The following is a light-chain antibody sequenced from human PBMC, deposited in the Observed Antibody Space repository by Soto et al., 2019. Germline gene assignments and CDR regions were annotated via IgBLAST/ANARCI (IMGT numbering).Light chain of an antibody. CDR2: AAS. CDR3: LQVKNFPRT. J-gene: IGKJ1*01. CDR1: QDINNR. Sequence: DIQMTQAPSSVSASVGDRVTITCRASQDINNRVAWFQQRPGRAPKYLIQAASILQSGFPSRFSATGSGTDFTLTIDSLQPEDFSTYYCLQVKNFPRTFGQGNKLEIK. V-gene: IGKV1-12*01.